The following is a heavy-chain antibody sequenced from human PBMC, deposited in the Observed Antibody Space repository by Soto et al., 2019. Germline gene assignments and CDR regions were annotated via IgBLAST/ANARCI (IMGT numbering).Heavy chain of an antibody. V-gene: IGHV3-15*01. Sequence: GGSLRLSCVASGITFGSRAMSWVRQAPGEGLEWVGRIKSKTDGGTTDYAAPVKGRFTISRDDSKNTLYLQMNSLKTEDTAVYYCTTSFFGAIWGQGTLVTVSS. CDR1: GITFGSRA. CDR3: TTSFFGAI. D-gene: IGHD3-3*01. J-gene: IGHJ4*02. CDR2: IKSKTDGGTT.